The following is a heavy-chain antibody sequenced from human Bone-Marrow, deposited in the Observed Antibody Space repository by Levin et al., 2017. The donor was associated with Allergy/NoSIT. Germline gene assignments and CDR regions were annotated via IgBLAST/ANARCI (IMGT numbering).Heavy chain of an antibody. V-gene: IGHV3-30*18. CDR3: AKEGPYSSAWNGANWFDS. CDR2: ISYDGSNK. D-gene: IGHD6-19*01. CDR1: GFTFSSYG. Sequence: GESLKISCAASGFTFSSYGMLWVRQAPGKGLEWVAVISYDGSNKYYADSVKGRFTISRDNSKNTLYLQMNSLRSEDTAVYYCAKEGPYSSAWNGANWFDSWGQGTLVTVSS. J-gene: IGHJ5*01.